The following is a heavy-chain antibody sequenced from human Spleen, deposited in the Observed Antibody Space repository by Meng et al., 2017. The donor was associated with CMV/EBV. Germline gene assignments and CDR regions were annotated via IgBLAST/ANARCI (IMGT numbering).Heavy chain of an antibody. D-gene: IGHD6-19*01. J-gene: IGHJ4*02. Sequence: SRFTFTNYVMSWVRQAPGKGPVWVSRINGDGSSTSYADSVKGRFTISRDNAKNSLYLQMNSLRAEDTAFYYCARDHYTNGWPNFDYWGLGTLVTVSS. CDR2: INGDGSST. CDR1: RFTFTNYV. CDR3: ARDHYTNGWPNFDY. V-gene: IGHV3-74*01.